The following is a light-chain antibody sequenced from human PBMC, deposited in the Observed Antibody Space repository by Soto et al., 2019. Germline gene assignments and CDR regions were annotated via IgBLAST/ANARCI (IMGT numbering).Light chain of an antibody. Sequence: EIVLTQSPDTLSLSPGERATLSCTASESVTSSCLACYQRKPGQAPRLLIHTTSTRATDIPDRFSGSGSGTDFTLTISRLEPEDFAVYYCQQCGGSPLFSFGPGTSVDI. CDR2: TTS. J-gene: IGKJ3*01. CDR3: QQCGGSPLFS. CDR1: ESVTSSC. V-gene: IGKV3-20*01.